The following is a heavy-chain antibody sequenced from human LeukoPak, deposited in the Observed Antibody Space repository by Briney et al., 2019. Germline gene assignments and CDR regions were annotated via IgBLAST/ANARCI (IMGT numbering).Heavy chain of an antibody. V-gene: IGHV1-69*05. CDR3: ARDYNFDSSPYDDGLDI. Sequence: SVKVSCKASGYTFTSYYMHWVRQAPGQGLEWMGGIIPVFHTAKYAQNFQDRLTITTDESTDTVYMELSSLRSEDTAVYYCARDYNFDSSPYDDGLDIWGQGTMVTVSS. J-gene: IGHJ3*02. D-gene: IGHD3-22*01. CDR1: GYTFTSYY. CDR2: IIPVFHTA.